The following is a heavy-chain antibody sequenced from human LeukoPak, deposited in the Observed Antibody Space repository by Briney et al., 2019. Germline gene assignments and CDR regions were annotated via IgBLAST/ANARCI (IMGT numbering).Heavy chain of an antibody. J-gene: IGHJ4*02. CDR3: ARVVVWVSYRHFDY. CDR1: GGSISSYY. CDR2: IYYSGST. D-gene: IGHD3-16*02. Sequence: PSETLSLTCTVSGGSISSYYWRWIRQPPGKGLEWIGYIYYSGSTNYNPSLMSRVTISVDTSKSQFSLKLSSVSAADTAVYYCARVVVWVSYRHFDYWGQGTLVTASS. V-gene: IGHV4-59*01.